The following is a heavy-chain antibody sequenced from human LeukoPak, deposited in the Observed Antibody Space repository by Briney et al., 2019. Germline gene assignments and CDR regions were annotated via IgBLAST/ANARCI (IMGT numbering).Heavy chain of an antibody. Sequence: GGSLRLSCTASGFTFSSYWMSWVRQAPGKGLEWVAVIWYDGSNKYYADSVKGRFTISRDNSKNTLYLQMNSLRAEDTAVYYCALIRFGENVVDYWGQGTLVTVSS. V-gene: IGHV3-33*08. CDR3: ALIRFGENVVDY. CDR2: IWYDGSNK. J-gene: IGHJ4*02. CDR1: GFTFSSYW. D-gene: IGHD3-10*01.